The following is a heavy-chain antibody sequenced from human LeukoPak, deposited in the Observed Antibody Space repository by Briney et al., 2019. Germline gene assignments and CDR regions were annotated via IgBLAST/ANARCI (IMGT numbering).Heavy chain of an antibody. D-gene: IGHD6-13*01. V-gene: IGHV1-46*01. Sequence: GASVKVSCKASGYTFTSYYMHWVRQAPGRGLEWMGIINLSGGTATYAQKFQGRVTMTRETSTSTVNMELSSLRSEDTAVYYCATSLPAACYYFDHWAREPWSPSPQ. J-gene: IGHJ4*02. CDR2: INLSGGTA. CDR3: ATSLPAACYYFDH. CDR1: GYTFTSYY.